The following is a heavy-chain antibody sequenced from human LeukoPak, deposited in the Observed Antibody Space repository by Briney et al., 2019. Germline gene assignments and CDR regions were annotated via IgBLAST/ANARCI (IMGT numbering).Heavy chain of an antibody. CDR2: TRDRAHSYTT. CDR1: GFTFSDHY. J-gene: IGHJ4*02. CDR3: ASLLTFGGTVDY. D-gene: IGHD3-16*01. Sequence: GGSLRLSCAASGFTFSDHYMDWVRQTPDKGLEWVGRTRDRAHSYTTEYAASVKGRFTISRDDSKNSLYLQMNSLKTEDTAVYYCASLLTFGGTVDYWGQGTLVTVSS. V-gene: IGHV3-72*01.